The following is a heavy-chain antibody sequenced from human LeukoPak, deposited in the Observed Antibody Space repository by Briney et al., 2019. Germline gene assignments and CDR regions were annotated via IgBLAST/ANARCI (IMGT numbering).Heavy chain of an antibody. Sequence: GGSLRLSCAASGFTFSSYSMNWVRQAPGKGLGGASSFSSSSSYIYYADSVKGRFTISRDNAKNSLYLQMNSLRAEDTAVYYCARDPYYDSSGYYPYFDYWGQGTLVTVSS. CDR1: GFTFSSYS. V-gene: IGHV3-21*01. CDR3: ARDPYYDSSGYYPYFDY. D-gene: IGHD3-22*01. CDR2: FSSSSSYI. J-gene: IGHJ4*02.